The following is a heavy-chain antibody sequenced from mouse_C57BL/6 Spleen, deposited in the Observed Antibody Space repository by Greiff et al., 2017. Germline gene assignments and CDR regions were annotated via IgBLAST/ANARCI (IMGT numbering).Heavy chain of an antibody. V-gene: IGHV1-55*01. CDR3: GSGTSDY. CDR2: IYPGSGST. D-gene: IGHD4-1*01. Sequence: VQLQQPGAELVKPGASVKMSCKASGYTFTSYWITWVKQRPGQGLEWIGDIYPGSGSTNYNEKFKSKATLTVDTSSSTADMQLSSRTSEDSAVYYCGSGTSDYWGQGTTLTVSA. CDR1: GYTFTSYW. J-gene: IGHJ2*01.